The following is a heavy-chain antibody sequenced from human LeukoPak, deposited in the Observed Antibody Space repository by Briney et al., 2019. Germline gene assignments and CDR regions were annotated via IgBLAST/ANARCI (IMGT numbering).Heavy chain of an antibody. CDR3: ARDQSAGGGWYSHLLY. CDR1: GFTFSSYA. V-gene: IGHV3-30*03. Sequence: PGRSLRLSCAASGFTFSSYAMHWDRQAPGKGLEWVAVISYDGSNKYYADSVKGRFTISRDNAKNSLFLQMNSLRDEDTAVYYCARDQSAGGGWYSHLLYWGQGSLVTVSS. CDR2: ISYDGSNK. J-gene: IGHJ4*02. D-gene: IGHD6-19*01.